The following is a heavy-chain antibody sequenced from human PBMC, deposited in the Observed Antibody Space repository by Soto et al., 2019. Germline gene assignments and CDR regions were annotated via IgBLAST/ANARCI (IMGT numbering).Heavy chain of an antibody. V-gene: IGHV3-23*01. J-gene: IGHJ4*02. CDR3: AKDSKECSGGSCYEVLFDY. Sequence: GGSLRLSCSASGFTFSNYAIHWVRQAPGKGLEWVSAISGSGGSTYYADSVKGQFTISRDNSKNTLYLQMNSLRAEDTAVYYCAKDSKECSGGSCYEVLFDYWGQGTLVTVSS. D-gene: IGHD2-15*01. CDR1: GFTFSNYA. CDR2: ISGSGGST.